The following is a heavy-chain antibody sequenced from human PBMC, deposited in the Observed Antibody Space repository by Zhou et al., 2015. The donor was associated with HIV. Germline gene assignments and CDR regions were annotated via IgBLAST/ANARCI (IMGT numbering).Heavy chain of an antibody. Sequence: QVQLVQSGAEVKKPGSSVKVSCKASGGTFSSYAISWVRQAPGQGLEWMGGIIPIFGTANYAQKFQGRVTITADESTSTAYMELSSLRSEDTAVYYCARGRITMIVVVSRGGDAFDIWGQGTMVTVSS. CDR1: GGTFSSYA. V-gene: IGHV1-69*12. D-gene: IGHD3-22*01. CDR3: ARGRITMIVVVSRGGDAFDI. J-gene: IGHJ3*02. CDR2: IIPIFGTA.